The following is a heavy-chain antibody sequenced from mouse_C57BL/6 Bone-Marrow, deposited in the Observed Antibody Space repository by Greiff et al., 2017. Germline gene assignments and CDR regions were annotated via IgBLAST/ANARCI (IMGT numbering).Heavy chain of an antibody. CDR2: IDPSDGDT. V-gene: IGHV14-1*01. Sequence: EVQLQQSGAELVRPGASVKLSCTASGFNIKDYYMHWVKQRPDQGLEWIGRIDPSDGDTAYAPKFQGKATMNVDTSYNTAYLQLSSLTSEDTAVYYCTAGDYVDVWGTGTPVTVSS. CDR3: TAGDYVDV. J-gene: IGHJ1*03. D-gene: IGHD3-3*01. CDR1: GFNIKDYY.